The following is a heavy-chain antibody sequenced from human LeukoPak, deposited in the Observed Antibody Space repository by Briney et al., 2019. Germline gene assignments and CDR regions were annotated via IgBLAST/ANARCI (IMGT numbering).Heavy chain of an antibody. CDR2: INHSGST. D-gene: IGHD3-22*01. J-gene: IGHJ4*02. CDR1: GGSFSGYY. Sequence: SETLSLTCAVYGGSFSGYYWSWIRQPPGKGLEWIGEINHSGSTNYNPSLKSRVAISVDTSKNQFSLKLSSVTAADTAVYYCARENYYDSSGYYSFDYWGQETLVTFSS. CDR3: ARENYYDSSGYYSFDY. V-gene: IGHV4-34*01.